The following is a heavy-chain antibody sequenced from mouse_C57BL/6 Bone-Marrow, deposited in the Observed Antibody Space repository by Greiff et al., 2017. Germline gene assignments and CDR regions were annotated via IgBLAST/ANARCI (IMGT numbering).Heavy chain of an antibody. CDR1: GYTFTSYG. J-gene: IGHJ2*01. Sequence: VQLQQSGAELARPGASVKLSCKASGYTFTSYGISWVKQRTGQGLEWIGEIYPRSGNTYYNEKFKGKATLTADKSSSTAYMELRSLTSEDSAVYFCARGSYGNCGVFDYWGQGTTLTVSS. CDR2: IYPRSGNT. V-gene: IGHV1-81*01. CDR3: ARGSYGNCGVFDY. D-gene: IGHD2-1*01.